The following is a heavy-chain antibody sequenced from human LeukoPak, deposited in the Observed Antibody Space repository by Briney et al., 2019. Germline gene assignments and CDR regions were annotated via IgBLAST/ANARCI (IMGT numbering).Heavy chain of an antibody. CDR3: ARDTPGYGGDDFDY. J-gene: IGHJ4*02. Sequence: GGSLRLSCAASGFTFSTYGMHWVRQAPGKGPEWMTFIQAGGDEKYYAESVKGRFTVSRDNSKNTLYLQMNSLRAEDTAVYYRARDTPGYGGDDFDYWGQGALVTVSS. V-gene: IGHV3-30*02. D-gene: IGHD4-23*01. CDR1: GFTFSTYG. CDR2: IQAGGDEK.